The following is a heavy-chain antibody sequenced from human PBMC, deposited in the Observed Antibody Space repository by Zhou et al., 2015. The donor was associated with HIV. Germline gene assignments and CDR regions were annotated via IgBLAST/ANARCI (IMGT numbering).Heavy chain of an antibody. CDR3: ARDALNYHDSRGYHWGLGWAPILRLDV. Sequence: QVQLVQSGPELKKPGASVKVSCKASGYSFGSNGISWVRQAPGHGLEWLGWISAYNGNTKSAQKFQGRVTMSTNTSTTTAYMELMSLRSDDTAVYYCARDALNYHDSRGYHWGLGWAPILRLDVWGQGTRSPS. D-gene: IGHD5-12*01. CDR1: GYSFGSNG. CDR2: ISAYNGNT. J-gene: IGHJ6*01. V-gene: IGHV1-18*01.